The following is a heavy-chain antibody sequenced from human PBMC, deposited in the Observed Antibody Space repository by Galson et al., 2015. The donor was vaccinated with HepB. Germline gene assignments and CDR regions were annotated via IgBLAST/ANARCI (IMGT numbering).Heavy chain of an antibody. D-gene: IGHD3-10*01. J-gene: IGHJ2*01. CDR1: GFTFSSYT. V-gene: IGHV3-48*01. CDR2: ISSTGTTM. CDR3: ARGYFGSGSSSAYWYFDL. Sequence: SLRLSCAASGFTFSSYTMNWVRQAPGKGLESVSYISSTGTTMYYADSAKGRFTISRDNAQNSLYLQMNSLRGEDTAVYYCARGYFGSGSSSAYWYFDLWGRGALVTVSS.